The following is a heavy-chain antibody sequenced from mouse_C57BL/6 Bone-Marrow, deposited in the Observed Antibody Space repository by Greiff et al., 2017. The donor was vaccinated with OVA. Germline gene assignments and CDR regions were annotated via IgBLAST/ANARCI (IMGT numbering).Heavy chain of an antibody. D-gene: IGHD1-1*01. CDR1: GYTFTSYG. CDR2: IYPRSGNT. CDR3: AREVITTVVAPFDY. Sequence: QVQLQQSGAELARPGASVKLSCKASGYTFTSYGISWVKQRTGQGLEWIGEIYPRSGNTYYNEKFKGKATLTADKSSSTAYMELRSLTSKDSAVYFCAREVITTVVAPFDYWGQGTTLTVSS. V-gene: IGHV1-81*01. J-gene: IGHJ2*01.